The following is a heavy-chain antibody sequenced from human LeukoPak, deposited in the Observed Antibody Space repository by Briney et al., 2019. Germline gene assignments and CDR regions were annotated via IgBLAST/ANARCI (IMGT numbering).Heavy chain of an antibody. CDR1: GYTFTGYY. J-gene: IGHJ4*02. CDR2: INPNSGGT. D-gene: IGHD3-3*01. V-gene: IGHV1-2*02. Sequence: ASVKVSCKASGYTFTGYYMHWVRQAPGQGLEWMGWINPNSGGTNYAQKFQGRVTMTRDTSIGTAYMELSRLRSDDTAVYYCARDRTIFGVVFPDYWGQGTLVTVSS. CDR3: ARDRTIFGVVFPDY.